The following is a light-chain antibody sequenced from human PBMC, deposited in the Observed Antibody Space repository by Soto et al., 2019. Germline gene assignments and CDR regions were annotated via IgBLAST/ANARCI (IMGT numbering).Light chain of an antibody. CDR2: GAS. J-gene: IGKJ4*01. CDR3: QQYNSAPLT. CDR1: QGITNY. Sequence: DIQMTQSPSSLSASIGDRVIITCRASQGITNYLAWYRQKPGKVPELLIYGASTLQSGVPSRFSGSRFGTDFTLTISSLQPEDVATYYCQQYNSAPLTFGGGTKVEI. V-gene: IGKV1-27*01.